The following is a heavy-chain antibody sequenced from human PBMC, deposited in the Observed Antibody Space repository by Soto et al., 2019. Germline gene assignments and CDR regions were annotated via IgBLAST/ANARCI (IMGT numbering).Heavy chain of an antibody. CDR3: AREGYSSGLAYFDY. V-gene: IGHV6-1*01. J-gene: IGHJ4*02. Sequence: SQTLSLTCDISGDSVSTNTATWDWIRQSPSRGLEWLGRTYYRSRWYFDYAVSVKSRITISPDISNNQVSLQLTSVTPEDTAVYYCAREGYSSGLAYFDYWDQGTQVTVSS. CDR2: TYYRSRWYF. CDR1: GDSVSTNTAT. D-gene: IGHD6-19*01.